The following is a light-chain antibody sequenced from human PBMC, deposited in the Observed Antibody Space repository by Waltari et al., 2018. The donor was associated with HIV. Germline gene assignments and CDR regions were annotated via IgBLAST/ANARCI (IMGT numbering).Light chain of an antibody. J-gene: IGLJ2*01. CDR1: RSDVGGYNN. Sequence: QSALTQPASVSGSPGQSITISCTGTRSDVGGYNNVSWYQQHPGKAPKLMIYDVSNRPSGVSNRFSGSKSGNTASLTISGLQAEDEADYYCSSYTSSSTRLVFGGGTKLTVL. V-gene: IGLV2-14*03. CDR3: SSYTSSSTRLV. CDR2: DVS.